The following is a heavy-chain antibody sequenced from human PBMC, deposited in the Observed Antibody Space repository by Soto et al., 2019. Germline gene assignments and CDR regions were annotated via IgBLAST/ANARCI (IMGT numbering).Heavy chain of an antibody. D-gene: IGHD3-10*01. Sequence: EVQLVESGGGLVQPGGSLRLSCAASGFTVSSNYMSWVRQAPGKGLEWVSVIYSGGSTYYADSVKGRFTISRDNSKNTLYLQMNSLRAEDTAVYYCARDLYYGSGGLGYWGQGTLVTVSS. CDR2: IYSGGST. J-gene: IGHJ4*02. CDR1: GFTVSSNY. CDR3: ARDLYYGSGGLGY. V-gene: IGHV3-66*01.